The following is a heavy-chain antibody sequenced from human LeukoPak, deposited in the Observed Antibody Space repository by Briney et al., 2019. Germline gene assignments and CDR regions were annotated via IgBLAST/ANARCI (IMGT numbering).Heavy chain of an antibody. V-gene: IGHV4-59*01. J-gene: IGHJ6*02. D-gene: IGHD6-13*01. CDR1: GGSISSYY. CDR3: ARGAVIAAADEYYYGMDV. Sequence: SETLSLTCTVSGGSISSYYWSWIRQPPGKGLQWIGYIYYSGSTNYNPSLKSRVTISVDTSKNQFSLKLSSVTAADTAVYYCARGAVIAAADEYYYGMDVWSQGTTVTVSS. CDR2: IYYSGST.